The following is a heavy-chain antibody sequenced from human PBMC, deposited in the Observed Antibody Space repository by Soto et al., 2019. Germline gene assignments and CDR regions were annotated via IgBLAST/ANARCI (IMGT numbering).Heavy chain of an antibody. Sequence: SETLSLTCTVSGGSISSGDYYWSWIRKPPGKGLEWIGYLYYSGSTYYSPSLKSRVTISVDTSKHQFSLKLSTVTAADTDVYYCDRDGGNYSDSSGPLWGQGTLVTVPS. V-gene: IGHV4-30-4*01. CDR2: LYYSGST. CDR3: DRDGGNYSDSSGPL. CDR1: GGSISSGDYY. J-gene: IGHJ4*02. D-gene: IGHD3-22*01.